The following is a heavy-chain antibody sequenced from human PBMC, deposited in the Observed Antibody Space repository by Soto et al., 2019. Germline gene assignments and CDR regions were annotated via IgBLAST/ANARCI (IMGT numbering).Heavy chain of an antibody. Sequence: GASVKVSCKASGYTFTSYARHWVRQAPGQRLEWMGWINAGNGNTKYSQKFQGRVTITRDTSASTAYMELSSLRSEDTAVYYCARGPLTMIVVVGYAFDIWGQGTMVTVSS. CDR2: INAGNGNT. CDR3: ARGPLTMIVVVGYAFDI. CDR1: GYTFTSYA. V-gene: IGHV1-3*01. D-gene: IGHD3-22*01. J-gene: IGHJ3*02.